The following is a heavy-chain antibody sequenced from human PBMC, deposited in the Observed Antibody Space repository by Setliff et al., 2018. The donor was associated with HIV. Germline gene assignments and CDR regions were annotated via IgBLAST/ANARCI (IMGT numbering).Heavy chain of an antibody. Sequence: GGSLRLSCAASGFTFSSYAMSWVRQAPGRGLEWVSLIYSGGSSTYYADSVKGRFTMSRDNSKNTLYLQMNSLRPEDAAVYYCARVRLYNTALDYWGQGTLVTVSS. D-gene: IGHD3-3*01. V-gene: IGHV3-23*03. J-gene: IGHJ4*02. CDR2: IYSGGSST. CDR3: ARVRLYNTALDY. CDR1: GFTFSSYA.